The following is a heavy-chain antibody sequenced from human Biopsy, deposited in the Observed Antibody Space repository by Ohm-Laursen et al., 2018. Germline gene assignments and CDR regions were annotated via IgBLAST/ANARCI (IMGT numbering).Heavy chain of an antibody. V-gene: IGHV1-18*01. CDR2: INTENGNT. CDR1: GYIFTTSG. D-gene: IGHD3-9*01. CDR3: ATKLTGYFHH. Sequence: ASVKVSCKASGYIFTTSGISWVRQAPGQGLEWMGWINTENGNTIYAQNLQGRVTMTADTSTSTAYMEVTSLRSDDTAVYYCATKLTGYFHHWGQGTLVIVSS. J-gene: IGHJ1*01.